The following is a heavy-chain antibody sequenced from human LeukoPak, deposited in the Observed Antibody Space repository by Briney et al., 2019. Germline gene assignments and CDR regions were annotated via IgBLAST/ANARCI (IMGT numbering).Heavy chain of an antibody. CDR2: MNPNSGNT. V-gene: IGHV1-8*03. D-gene: IGHD3-3*01. CDR1: GYTFTSYD. CDR3: ARGGGFWSGYRPDNLFDP. J-gene: IGHJ5*02. Sequence: ASVKVSCKASGYTFTSYDINWVRQATGQGLEWMGWMNPNSGNTGYAQKFQGRVTITRNTSISTAYMELSSLRSEDTAVYYCARGGGFWSGYRPDNLFDPWGQGTLVTVSS.